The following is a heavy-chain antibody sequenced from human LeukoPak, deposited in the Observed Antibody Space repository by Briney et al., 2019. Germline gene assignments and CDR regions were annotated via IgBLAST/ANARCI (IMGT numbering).Heavy chain of an antibody. CDR2: ISGSGGST. CDR3: AKLRSRYLDY. Sequence: GGSLGLSCAAAGFTFSSYAMSWVRQAPGKGLEWVSAISGSGGSTYYADSVKGRFTISRDNSKNTLYLQMNSLRAEDTAVYYCAKLRSRYLDYWGQGTLVTVSS. D-gene: IGHD2-2*01. CDR1: GFTFSSYA. J-gene: IGHJ4*02. V-gene: IGHV3-23*01.